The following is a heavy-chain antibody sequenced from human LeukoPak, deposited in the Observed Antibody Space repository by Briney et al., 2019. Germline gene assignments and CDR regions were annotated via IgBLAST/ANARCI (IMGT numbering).Heavy chain of an antibody. J-gene: IGHJ4*02. CDR1: GFTFSTYA. CDR3: AKDLGYDYVWGEGNLYDY. Sequence: PGGSLRLSCAASGFTFSTYAMSWVRQAPGKGLDWVSAISGNDGRTYYADSVKGRFTISRDNSKNTLYLQINSLRAEDTAVYYCAKDLGYDYVWGEGNLYDYWGQGTLVTVSS. CDR2: ISGNDGRT. D-gene: IGHD3-16*01. V-gene: IGHV3-23*01.